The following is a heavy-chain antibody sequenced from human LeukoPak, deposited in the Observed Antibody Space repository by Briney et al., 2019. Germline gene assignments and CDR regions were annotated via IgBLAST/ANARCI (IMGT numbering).Heavy chain of an antibody. CDR3: ARNRDSDY. V-gene: IGHV5-51*01. Sequence: GASLKISCKAFGSSFSNYWIGWVRPMPGKALEWMGIIYPRDSDTRYSPSFQGQVTISVDTSITTAYLQWSSLKASDTAMYYCARNRDSDYWGQGTLVTVSS. CDR2: IYPRDSDT. CDR1: GSSFSNYW. J-gene: IGHJ4*02. D-gene: IGHD2/OR15-2a*01.